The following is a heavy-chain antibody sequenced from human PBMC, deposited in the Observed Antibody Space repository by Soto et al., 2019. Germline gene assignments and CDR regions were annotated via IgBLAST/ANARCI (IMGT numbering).Heavy chain of an antibody. J-gene: IGHJ3*02. CDR2: IIPILGIA. V-gene: IGHV1-69*08. CDR1: GGTFSSYT. CDR3: ARDRKTLMVPGNHDAFDI. D-gene: IGHD2-8*02. Sequence: QVQLVQSGAEVKKPGSSVKVSCKASGGTFSSYTISGVRQAPGQGLEWMGRIIPILGIANYAQKFQGRVTITADKSTSTAYMELSSLRSEDTAVYYCARDRKTLMVPGNHDAFDIWGQGTMVTVSS.